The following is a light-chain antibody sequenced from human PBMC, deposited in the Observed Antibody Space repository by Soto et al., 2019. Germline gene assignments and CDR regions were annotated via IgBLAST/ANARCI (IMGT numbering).Light chain of an antibody. J-gene: IGLJ2*01. CDR3: GSHTSTNTQVV. CDR1: SSDVGIYNY. CDR2: DVT. Sequence: QSALTQPASVSGSPGQSITISCTGTSSDVGIYNYVSWYQQYPGKAPKLIISDVTNRPSGVSYRFSGSKYANTAFLTISGLQAEDEADYFCGSHTSTNTQVVFGGGTKLTVL. V-gene: IGLV2-14*01.